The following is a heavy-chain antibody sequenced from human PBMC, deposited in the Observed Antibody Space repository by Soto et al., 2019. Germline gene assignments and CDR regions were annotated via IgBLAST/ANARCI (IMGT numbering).Heavy chain of an antibody. CDR2: INPDGGST. CDR3: AKAPRGGVIVTTYSAHIDY. J-gene: IGHJ4*02. V-gene: IGHV1-46*01. Sequence: QVQLVQSGAAVKKPGASVMLSCKASGYTFTSYYMHWVRQAPGQGLEWMGIINPDGGSTRYAQKFHGRVTMTTDTYTSTFYMELSSLRSEDTAVYYCAKAPRGGVIVTTYSAHIDYWGQGTLVTVSS. CDR1: GYTFTSYY. D-gene: IGHD3-16*02.